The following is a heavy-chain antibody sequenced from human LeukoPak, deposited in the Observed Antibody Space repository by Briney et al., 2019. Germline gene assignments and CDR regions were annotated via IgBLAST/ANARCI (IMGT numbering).Heavy chain of an antibody. CDR2: ISGSGGST. V-gene: IGHV3-23*01. CDR1: GFTFSSYA. J-gene: IGHJ4*02. CDR3: AKDDDFWSGYYSEDYFDY. Sequence: SGGSLRLSCAASGFTFSSYAMSWVRQAPGKGLEWVSAISGSGGSTYYADSVKGRFTISRDNSKNTLYLQMNGLRAEDTAVYYCAKDDDFWSGYYSEDYFDYWGQGTLVTVSS. D-gene: IGHD3-3*01.